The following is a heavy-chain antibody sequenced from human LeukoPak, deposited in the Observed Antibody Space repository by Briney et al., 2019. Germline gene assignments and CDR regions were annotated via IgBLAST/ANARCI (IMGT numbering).Heavy chain of an antibody. CDR3: VRSHGVY. V-gene: IGHV3-21*06. CDR1: GFSFSGYS. D-gene: IGHD2-8*01. Sequence: GGSLRLSCAASGFSFSGYSMNWVRQAPGEGLEWVSSVSRSSSYTYYADSVKGRFTISRDNGKNALYLQMNSLRVEDTAVYYCVRSHGVYWGQGTLVTVSS. J-gene: IGHJ4*02. CDR2: VSRSSSYT.